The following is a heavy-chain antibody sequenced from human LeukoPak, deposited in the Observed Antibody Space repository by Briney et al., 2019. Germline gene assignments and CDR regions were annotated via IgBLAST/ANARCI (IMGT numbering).Heavy chain of an antibody. Sequence: AGGSLRLSCAASGFTFSSYSMNWVRQAPGKGLEWVSSISSSSSYIYYADSVKGRFTISRDNAKNSLYLQMNSLRAEDTAVYYCARDGEYSGYDWGNDYWGQGTLVTVSS. CDR1: GFTFSSYS. D-gene: IGHD5-12*01. V-gene: IGHV3-21*01. CDR2: ISSSSSYI. J-gene: IGHJ4*02. CDR3: ARDGEYSGYDWGNDY.